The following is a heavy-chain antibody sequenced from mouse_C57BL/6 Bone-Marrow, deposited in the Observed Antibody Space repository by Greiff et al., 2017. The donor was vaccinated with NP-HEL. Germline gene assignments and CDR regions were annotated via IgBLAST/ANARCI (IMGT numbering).Heavy chain of an antibody. Sequence: VQLQESGAELVRPGTSVKMSCKASGYTFTNYWIGWAKQRPGHGLEWIGDIYPGGGYTNYNEKFKGKATLTADKSSSTAYMQCSSLTSEDSAIYYCARNPAMDYWGQGTSVTVSS. CDR1: GYTFTNYW. CDR2: IYPGGGYT. V-gene: IGHV1-63*01. J-gene: IGHJ4*01. CDR3: ARNPAMDY.